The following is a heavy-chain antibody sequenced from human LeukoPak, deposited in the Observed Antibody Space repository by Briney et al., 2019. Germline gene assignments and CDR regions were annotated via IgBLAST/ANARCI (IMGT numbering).Heavy chain of an antibody. CDR3: ARVIAAAGEYYFDY. CDR2: IYTSGST. D-gene: IGHD6-13*01. V-gene: IGHV4-61*02. CDR1: GGSISSGSYY. Sequence: PSETLSLTCTVSGGSISSGSYYWSWIRQPAGKGLEWIGRIYTSGSTNYNPSLKSRVTISVDTSKNQFSLKLSSVTAADTAVYYCARVIAAAGEYYFDYWGQGTLVTVSS. J-gene: IGHJ4*02.